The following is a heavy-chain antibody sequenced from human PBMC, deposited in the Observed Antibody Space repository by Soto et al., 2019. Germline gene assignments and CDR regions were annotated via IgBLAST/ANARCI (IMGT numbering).Heavy chain of an antibody. V-gene: IGHV1-69*01. D-gene: IGHD5-12*01. CDR3: ARGVGRDGYNLPY. J-gene: IGHJ4*02. Sequence: RWVRQAPGQGLEWMGGIIPIFGTANYAQKFQGRVTITADESTSTAYMELSSLRSEDTAVYYCARGVGRDGYNLPYWGQRSLV. CDR2: IIPIFGTA.